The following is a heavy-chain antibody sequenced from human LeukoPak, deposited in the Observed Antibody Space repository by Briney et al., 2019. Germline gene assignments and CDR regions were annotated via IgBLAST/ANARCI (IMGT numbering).Heavy chain of an antibody. CDR3: ARKSNIVVVPAAGPPNWFDP. D-gene: IGHD2-2*01. CDR2: INHSGST. Sequence: SETLSLTCAVYGGSFSGYYWSWIRQPPGKGLEWIGEINHSGSTNYNPSITSRVTISVDTSNNQFSLKLSSVTAADTAVYYCARKSNIVVVPAAGPPNWFDPWGQGTLVTVSS. J-gene: IGHJ5*02. CDR1: GGSFSGYY. V-gene: IGHV4-34*01.